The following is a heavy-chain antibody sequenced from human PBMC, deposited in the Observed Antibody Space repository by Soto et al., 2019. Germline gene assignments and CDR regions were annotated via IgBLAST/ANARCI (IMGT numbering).Heavy chain of an antibody. CDR2: ISAYNGNT. CDR3: ARDLSSSDHLGYYYYYYYMDV. CDR1: GYTFTSYG. V-gene: IGHV1-18*01. J-gene: IGHJ6*03. Sequence: ASVKVSCKASGYTFTSYGISWVRQAPGQGLEWMGWISAYNGNTNYAQKLQGRVTMTTDTSTSTAYMELRSLRSDDTAVYYCARDLSSSDHLGYYYYYYYMDVWGKGTTVTVSS. D-gene: IGHD6-13*01.